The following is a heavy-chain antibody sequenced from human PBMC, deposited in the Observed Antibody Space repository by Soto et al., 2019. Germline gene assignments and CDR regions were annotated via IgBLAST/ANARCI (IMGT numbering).Heavy chain of an antibody. CDR2: IWYDGSNK. CDR1: GFTFSSYG. J-gene: IGHJ4*02. Sequence: HPGGSLRLPCAASGFTFSSYGMHWVRQAPGKGLEWVAVIWYDGSNKYYADSVKGRFTISRDNSKNTLYLQMNSLRAEDTAVYYCARDPGALTIAARPAWFDYWGQGTLVTVSS. D-gene: IGHD6-6*01. V-gene: IGHV3-33*01. CDR3: ARDPGALTIAARPAWFDY.